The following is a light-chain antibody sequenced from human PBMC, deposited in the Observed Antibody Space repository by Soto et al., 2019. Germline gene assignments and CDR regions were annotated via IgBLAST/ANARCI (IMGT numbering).Light chain of an antibody. CDR2: WAS. V-gene: IGKV4-1*01. CDR3: QQYYSTPRLT. J-gene: IGKJ4*01. Sequence: DVVLTQSPQSLAGSLGGRATINCRSSQIGLYSSSNKDFLAWYQQKPGQPPKLLIYWASTRESGVPDRFSGSGSGTDFTLTISSLQAEDVAVYYCQQYYSTPRLTFGGGTKVDI. CDR1: QIGLYSSSNKDF.